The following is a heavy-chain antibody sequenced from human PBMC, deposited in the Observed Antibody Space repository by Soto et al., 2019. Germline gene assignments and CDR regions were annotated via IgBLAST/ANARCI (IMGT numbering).Heavy chain of an antibody. CDR2: IYYSGST. V-gene: IGHV4-31*03. CDR3: AGRTGWTVFGPSPRPIDY. Sequence: SATLSLTCPVSGVFISSGGYYWILIRQHPGKGLEWIGYIYYSGSTYYNPSLKSRVTISVDTSKNQFSLKLSSVTAADTAVYYCAGRTGWTVFGPSPRPIDYWGQGTLVTVSS. CDR1: GVFISSGGYY. J-gene: IGHJ4*02. D-gene: IGHD3-3*01.